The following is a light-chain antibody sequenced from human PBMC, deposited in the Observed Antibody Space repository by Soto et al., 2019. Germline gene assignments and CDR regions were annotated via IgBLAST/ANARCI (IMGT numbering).Light chain of an antibody. Sequence: QSVLTQPPSASGAPGQRVTISCSGSSSNIGSNYVYWYQQLPGTAPKLLIYRNNQRRSGVPDRFSGSKSGTSVSLAISGLLSEDEANYYCAAWDDSLSGVLFGGGTQLTVL. CDR2: RNN. CDR1: SSNIGSNY. CDR3: AAWDDSLSGVL. V-gene: IGLV1-47*01. J-gene: IGLJ2*01.